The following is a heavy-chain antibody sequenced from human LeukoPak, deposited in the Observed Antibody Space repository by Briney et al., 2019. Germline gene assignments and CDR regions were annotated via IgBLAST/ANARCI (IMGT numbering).Heavy chain of an antibody. J-gene: IGHJ4*02. D-gene: IGHD5-24*01. CDR1: GFTFSSYS. Sequence: PGGSLRPSCAASGFTFSSYSMNWVRQAPGKGLEWVSSISSSSSYIYYADSVKGRFTISRDNAKNSLYLQMNSLRAEDTAVYYCARDRDGYNWAIDYWGQGTLVTVSS. CDR2: ISSSSSYI. CDR3: ARDRDGYNWAIDY. V-gene: IGHV3-21*01.